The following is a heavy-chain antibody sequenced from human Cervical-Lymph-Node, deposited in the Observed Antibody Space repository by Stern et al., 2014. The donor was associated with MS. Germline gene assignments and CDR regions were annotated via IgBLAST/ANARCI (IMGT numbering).Heavy chain of an antibody. V-gene: IGHV3-23*04. J-gene: IGHJ4*02. Sequence: ELQLVESGGGLVQPGGSLRLSCAASGFTFSYYAMSWVRQAPGKGLEWVSGISGGGYYYADSVKGRFTVSRDNSKNTVYLQMNSLRAEDTAVYYCAKDPSDYWGQGTLVTVSS. CDR3: AKDPSDY. CDR1: GFTFSYYA. CDR2: ISGGGY.